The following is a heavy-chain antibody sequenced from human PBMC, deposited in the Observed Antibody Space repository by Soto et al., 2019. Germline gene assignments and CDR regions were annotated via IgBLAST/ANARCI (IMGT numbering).Heavy chain of an antibody. J-gene: IGHJ6*02. Sequence: PGESLKISYKGSGYGFTSYWICWVRQMPGKGLEWMGIIYPGDSDTRYSPSFQGQVTISADKSISTAYLQWSSLKASDTAMYYCARLRGYCSSTSCPYYYYGMDVWGQGTTVTVSS. D-gene: IGHD2-2*01. CDR3: ARLRGYCSSTSCPYYYYGMDV. V-gene: IGHV5-51*01. CDR2: IYPGDSDT. CDR1: GYGFTSYW.